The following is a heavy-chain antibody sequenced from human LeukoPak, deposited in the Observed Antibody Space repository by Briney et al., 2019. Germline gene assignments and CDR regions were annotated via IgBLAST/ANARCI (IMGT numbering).Heavy chain of an antibody. CDR2: IYYSGST. CDR1: GGSISSGGYY. Sequence: SQTLSLTCTVSGGSISSGGYYWSWIRQHPGKGLEWIGYIYYSGSTYYNPSLKSRVTISVDTSKNQFSLKLSSVTAADTAVYYCARVVSVRGVTMVDPWGQGTLVTVSS. J-gene: IGHJ5*02. V-gene: IGHV4-31*03. CDR3: ARVVSVRGVTMVDP. D-gene: IGHD3-10*01.